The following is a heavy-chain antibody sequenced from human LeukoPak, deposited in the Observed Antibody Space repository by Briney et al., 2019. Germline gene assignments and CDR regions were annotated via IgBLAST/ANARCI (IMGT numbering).Heavy chain of an antibody. CDR3: ARHEVWFGELDYYYYGMDV. J-gene: IGHJ6*04. CDR1: GGTFSSYA. D-gene: IGHD3-10*01. Sequence: SVKVSCKASGGTFSSYAISWVRQAPGQGLEWMGGIIPIFGTANYAQKFQGRVTITVDESTSTAYMELSSLRSEDTAVYYCARHEVWFGELDYYYYGMDVWGKGTTVTVSS. V-gene: IGHV1-69*01. CDR2: IIPIFGTA.